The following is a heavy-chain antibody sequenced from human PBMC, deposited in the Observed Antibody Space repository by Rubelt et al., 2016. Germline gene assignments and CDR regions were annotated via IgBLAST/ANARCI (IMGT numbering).Heavy chain of an antibody. D-gene: IGHD6-6*01. Sequence: QITLKESGPTLVNPTQTLTLTCTFSGFSLTSRGVGVGWIRQPPGKALEWLAFIYWDEDRRYSPSLKSRLTGTKGRSENQVVFTMTNVDPVHTATYDCAQRLSSSWSPFDVGGPGTLVVVAS. CDR1: GFSLTSRGVG. CDR3: AQRLSSSWSPFDV. CDR2: IYWDEDR. J-gene: IGHJ4*02. V-gene: IGHV2-5*02.